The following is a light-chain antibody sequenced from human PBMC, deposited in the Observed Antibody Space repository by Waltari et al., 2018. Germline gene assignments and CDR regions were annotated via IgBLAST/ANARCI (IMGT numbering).Light chain of an antibody. Sequence: DIQLTQSPSFMSASVGDRVTITCRASQGISSYLAWYQQKPGKPPNLLIYAASTLQSGVPSRFSGSGSGTEFTLTISSLQPEDFATYYCQHLNSYPITFGQGTRLEIK. V-gene: IGKV1-9*01. CDR3: QHLNSYPIT. CDR2: AAS. CDR1: QGISSY. J-gene: IGKJ5*01.